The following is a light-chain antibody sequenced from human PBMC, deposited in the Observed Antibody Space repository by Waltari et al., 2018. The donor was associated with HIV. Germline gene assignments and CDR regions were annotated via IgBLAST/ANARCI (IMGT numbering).Light chain of an antibody. CDR1: SSDVGSYNL. CDR2: EVN. Sequence: QSALTQPASVSGSPGQSITISCTGPSSDVGSYNLVSWYQQHPGNAPKLMIYEVNKRPSGVSNRFSGSKSGNTASLTISGLPAEDEADYYCCSYAGSPYVFGTGTKVTVL. J-gene: IGLJ1*01. CDR3: CSYAGSPYV. V-gene: IGLV2-23*02.